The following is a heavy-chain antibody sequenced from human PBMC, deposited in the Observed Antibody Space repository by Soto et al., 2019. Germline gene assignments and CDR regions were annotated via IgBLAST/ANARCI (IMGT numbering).Heavy chain of an antibody. Sequence: QVQVVESGGGVVQPGRSLRLSCAASGFTFSSYAMHWVRQAPGKGLEWVALISYDGSNKYYADSVKGRFAISRDNSKNTLYLQMNSLRAEDTAVYYCARMVLLHGMDVWGQGTTVTVSS. D-gene: IGHD2-15*01. CDR1: GFTFSSYA. CDR3: ARMVLLHGMDV. J-gene: IGHJ6*02. CDR2: ISYDGSNK. V-gene: IGHV3-30*09.